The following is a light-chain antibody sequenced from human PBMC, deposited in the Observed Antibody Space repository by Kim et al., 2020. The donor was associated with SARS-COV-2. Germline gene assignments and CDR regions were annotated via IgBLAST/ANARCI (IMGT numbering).Light chain of an antibody. CDR2: LERSGNY. Sequence: QAVLTQSSSASASLGSSVKLTCTLSSGHSRYSIAWHQHQPGKAPRYLMKLERSGNYKKGSGVPDRFSGSSSGADRYLTISNLQSEDEADYYCEAWDSNSWVFGGGTQLTVL. CDR1: SGHSRYS. CDR3: EAWDSNSWV. J-gene: IGLJ3*02. V-gene: IGLV4-60*03.